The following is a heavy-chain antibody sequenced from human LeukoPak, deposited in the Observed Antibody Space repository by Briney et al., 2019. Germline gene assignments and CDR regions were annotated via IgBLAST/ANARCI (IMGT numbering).Heavy chain of an antibody. J-gene: IGHJ1*01. CDR1: GFTVSSYY. D-gene: IGHD3-22*01. CDR3: ARDLHHYDSSSFLPFHH. V-gene: IGHV3-66*01. CDR2: IFTDGRT. Sequence: PGGSLRLSCAASGFTVSSYYMNWVRQAPGKGLDWVSLIFTDGRTYYTDSVKGRFTISRDNSKNMLFLQMNDLRAEDTAVYYCARDLHHYDSSSFLPFHHWGQGTQVTVSS.